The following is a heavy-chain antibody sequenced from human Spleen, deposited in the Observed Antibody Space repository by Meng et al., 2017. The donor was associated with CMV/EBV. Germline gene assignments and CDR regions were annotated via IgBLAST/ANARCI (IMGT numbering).Heavy chain of an antibody. CDR3: ARGWGSSSGRADYYGMDV. J-gene: IGHJ6*02. Sequence: TFSSYAMHWVRQAPGKGLEWVAVISYDGSNKYYADSVKGRFTISRDNSENTLYLQMNSLRPEDTAVYYCARGWGSSSGRADYYGMDVWGQGTTVTVSS. V-gene: IGHV3-30-3*01. CDR1: TFSSYA. D-gene: IGHD6-6*01. CDR2: ISYDGSNK.